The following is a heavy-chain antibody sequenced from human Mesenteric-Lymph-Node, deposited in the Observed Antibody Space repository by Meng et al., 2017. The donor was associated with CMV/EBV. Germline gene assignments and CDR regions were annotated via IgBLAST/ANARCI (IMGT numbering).Heavy chain of an antibody. V-gene: IGHV1-69*10. Sequence: SVKVSCKASGYTFTSYGISWVRQAPGQGLEWMGGIIPILGIANYAQKFQGRVTITADKSTSTAYMELSSLRSEDTAVYYCARVHYDSSGYYSKFDYWGQGTLVTVSS. CDR3: ARVHYDSSGYYSKFDY. CDR2: IIPILGIA. D-gene: IGHD3-22*01. CDR1: GYTFTSYG. J-gene: IGHJ4*02.